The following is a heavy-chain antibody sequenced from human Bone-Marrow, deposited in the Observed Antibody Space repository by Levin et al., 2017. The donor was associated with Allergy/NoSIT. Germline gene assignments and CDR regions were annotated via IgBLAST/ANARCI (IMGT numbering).Heavy chain of an antibody. CDR2: IIPALGVT. J-gene: IGHJ4*02. D-gene: IGHD3-16*01. CDR3: ARGGAGSPENVFRRYLAKGPLDC. CDR1: LTSST. Sequence: LTSSTISWVRQAPGQGLEWMGRIIPALGVTNYAQRFQGRVTITADTSTSTVYMEMNSLRSEDTAVFYCARGGAGSPENVFRRYLAKGPLDCWGKGSPVTVSS. V-gene: IGHV1-69*02.